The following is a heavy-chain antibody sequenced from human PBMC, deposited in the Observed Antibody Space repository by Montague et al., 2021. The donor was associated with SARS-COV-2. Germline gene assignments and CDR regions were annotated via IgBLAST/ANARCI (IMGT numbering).Heavy chain of an antibody. CDR3: ARAGTYYDILTGYAELGYFDY. CDR1: GFTFGSYS. J-gene: IGHJ4*02. D-gene: IGHD3-9*01. V-gene: IGHV3-21*01. CDR2: ISSSSSYI. Sequence: SLRLSCAASGFTFGSYSMNWVRQAPGKGLEWVSSISSSSSYIYYADSXXGRFTISRDNAKNSLYLQMNSLRAEDTAVYYCARAGTYYDILTGYAELGYFDYWGQGTLVTVSS.